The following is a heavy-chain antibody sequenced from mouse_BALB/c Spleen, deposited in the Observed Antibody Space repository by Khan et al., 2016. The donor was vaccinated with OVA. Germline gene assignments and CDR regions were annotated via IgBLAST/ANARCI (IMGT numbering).Heavy chain of an antibody. V-gene: IGHV3-2*02. CDR1: CYSITSNYA. CDR3: VRQNYYGYALDY. CDR2: ISYSGYN. Sequence: VQLQQSGPGLVKPSQSLSLTCTVTCYSITSNYAWSWIRQFPGNKLEWMGYISYSGYNNYNPSLKSRIPVTRVTSENQFFLQLNSGTTEDTGTYYWVRQNYYGYALDYWGQGTSVTVSS. J-gene: IGHJ4*01. D-gene: IGHD1-1*01.